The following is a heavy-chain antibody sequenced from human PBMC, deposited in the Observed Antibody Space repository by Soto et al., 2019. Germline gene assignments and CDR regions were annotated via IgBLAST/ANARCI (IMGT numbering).Heavy chain of an antibody. CDR2: INHSGST. CDR1: GGSFSGYY. CDR3: ARGRPPLDY. J-gene: IGHJ4*02. Sequence: ASETLSLTCAVYGGSFSGYYWSWIRQPPGKGLEWIGEINHSGSTNYNPSLKSRVTISVDTSKNQFSLKLSSVTAADTTVYYCARGRPPLDYWGQGTLVTVSS. V-gene: IGHV4-34*01.